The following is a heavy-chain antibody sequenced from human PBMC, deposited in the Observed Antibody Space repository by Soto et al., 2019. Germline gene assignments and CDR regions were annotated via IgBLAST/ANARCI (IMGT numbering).Heavy chain of an antibody. CDR2: IFYSGTT. Sequence: SETLSLTCTVSGDSISSADYYWSWIRQTPGKGLEWIGHIFYSGTTYYNPSLKSRLTISVDTSKNHSSLRLTSVTAAYTAVYYWAIDLWVEPELYYHGRDVWGQGXTVTVYS. J-gene: IGHJ6*02. CDR1: GDSISSADYY. V-gene: IGHV4-30-4*01. D-gene: IGHD1-1*01. CDR3: AIDLWVEPELYYHGRDV.